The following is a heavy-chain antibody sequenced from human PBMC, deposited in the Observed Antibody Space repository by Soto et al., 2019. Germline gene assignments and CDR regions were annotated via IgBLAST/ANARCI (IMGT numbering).Heavy chain of an antibody. Sequence: SVRVFCRTSGGTFSSFAISWVRQAPGHGRGWMGRIIPFFKGTKFAQKFQGRVTLTADESPSTAYMELNSLRSEDTAIYYCEAGVPLNYYDNTYCYYALEVWGQGTTVTVSS. V-gene: IGHV1-69*13. CDR3: EAGVPLNYYDNTYCYYALEV. CDR2: IIPFFKGT. J-gene: IGHJ6*02. D-gene: IGHD3-22*01. CDR1: GGTFSSFA.